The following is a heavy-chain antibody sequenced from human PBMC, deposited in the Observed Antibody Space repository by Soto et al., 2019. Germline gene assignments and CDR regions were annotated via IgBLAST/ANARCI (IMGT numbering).Heavy chain of an antibody. D-gene: IGHD6-13*01. CDR3: ARGGTVGGAAAATPFDY. V-gene: IGHV4-59*12. Sequence: PSETLSLTCTVSGGSISGYYWSWVRQPPGKGLEWIGYIYHSGSTYYNPSLKSRVTISVDTSKNQFSLKLSSVTAADTAVYYCARGGTVGGAAAATPFDYWGQGTLVTVS. J-gene: IGHJ4*02. CDR2: IYHSGST. CDR1: GGSISGYY.